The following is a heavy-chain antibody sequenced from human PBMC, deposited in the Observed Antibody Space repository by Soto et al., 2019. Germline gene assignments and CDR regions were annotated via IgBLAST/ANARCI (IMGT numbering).Heavy chain of an antibody. V-gene: IGHV4-31*03. Sequence: QVQLQESGPGLVKPSETLSLTRTVSGASINSGGYYWSWIRQLPGKGLEWIGYIYFSGSTYYNPSLESRVTISLDTSQNQFSLKLSSVTAADTAMYFCASGDAWEALLAHWGQGILVTVSS. J-gene: IGHJ4*02. CDR2: IYFSGST. CDR1: GASINSGGYY. CDR3: ASGDAWEALLAH. D-gene: IGHD4-17*01.